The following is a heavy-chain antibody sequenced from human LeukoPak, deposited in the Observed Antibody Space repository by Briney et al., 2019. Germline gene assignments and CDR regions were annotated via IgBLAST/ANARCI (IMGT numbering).Heavy chain of an antibody. CDR2: INHSGST. CDR1: GGSFSGYY. Sequence: PSETLSHTCAVYGGSFSGYYWSWIRQPPGKGLEWIGEINHSGSTNYNPSLKSRVTISVDTSKNQFSLKLSSVTAADTAVYYCARAPSSSSAYSDYWGQGTLVTVSS. V-gene: IGHV4-34*01. CDR3: ARAPSSSSAYSDY. J-gene: IGHJ4*02. D-gene: IGHD6-6*01.